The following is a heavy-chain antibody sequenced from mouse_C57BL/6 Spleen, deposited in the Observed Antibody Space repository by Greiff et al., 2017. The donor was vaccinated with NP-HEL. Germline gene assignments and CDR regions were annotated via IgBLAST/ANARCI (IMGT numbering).Heavy chain of an antibody. CDR3: ARPYYAPRVFAY. CDR1: GYTFTDYY. CDR2: INPNNGGT. J-gene: IGHJ3*01. V-gene: IGHV1-26*01. Sequence: EVQLQQSGPELVKPGASVKISCKASGYTFTDYYMNWVKQSHGKSLEWIGDINPNNGGTSYNQKFKGKATLTVDKSSSTAYMELRSLTSEDSAVYYCARPYYAPRVFAYWGQGTLVTVSA. D-gene: IGHD1-1*01.